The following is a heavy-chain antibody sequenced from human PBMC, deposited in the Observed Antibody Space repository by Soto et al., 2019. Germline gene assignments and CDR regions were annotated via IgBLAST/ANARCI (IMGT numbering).Heavy chain of an antibody. CDR3: GKVLIGATRHTDVDS. V-gene: IGHV4-39*01. Sequence: PSETLSLTCSVSGVSLNSGHYYWVWIRQSPGKGLAWIASVYYDESTYYNPSLKSRVTISIDKPKNQFSLTLKSVTAADTAVYYCGKVLIGATRHTDVDSWGQGALVTVPQ. D-gene: IGHD2-15*01. CDR2: VYYDEST. CDR1: GVSLNSGHYY. J-gene: IGHJ4*02.